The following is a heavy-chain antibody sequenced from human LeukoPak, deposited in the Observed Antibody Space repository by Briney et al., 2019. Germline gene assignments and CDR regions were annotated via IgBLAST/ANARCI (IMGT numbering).Heavy chain of an antibody. CDR1: GFTFSSYG. CDR3: ARDGRITMVRGVDTQDPPDY. V-gene: IGHV3-30*19. Sequence: PGGSLRLSCAASGFTFSSYGTHWVRQAPGKGLEWVAVISYDGSNKYYADSVKGRFTISRDNSKNTLYLQMNSLRAEDTAVYFCARDGRITMVRGVDTQDPPDYWGQGTLVTVSS. CDR2: ISYDGSNK. J-gene: IGHJ4*02. D-gene: IGHD3-10*01.